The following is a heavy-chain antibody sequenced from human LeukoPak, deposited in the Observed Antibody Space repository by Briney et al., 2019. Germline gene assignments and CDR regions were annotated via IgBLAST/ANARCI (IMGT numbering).Heavy chain of an antibody. CDR2: INWNGGST. V-gene: IGHV3-20*01. Sequence: GGSLRLSCAASGFTVSSNYMSWVRQAPGKGLEWVSGINWNGGSTGYADSVKGRFTISRDNAKNSLYLQMNSLRAEDTALYHCARLETGTTGDYYYYYMDVWGKGTTVTVSS. CDR3: ARLETGTTGDYYYYYMDV. CDR1: GFTVSSNY. J-gene: IGHJ6*03. D-gene: IGHD1-1*01.